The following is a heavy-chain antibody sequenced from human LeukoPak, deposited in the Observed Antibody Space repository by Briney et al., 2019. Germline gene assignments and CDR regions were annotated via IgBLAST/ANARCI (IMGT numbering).Heavy chain of an antibody. D-gene: IGHD2-15*01. CDR1: RFTFTDYS. Sequence: PGGSLRLSCAASRFTFTDYSMNWVRQAPGKGLEWVSFVSSLSNTIHYADSVKGRFTISRDNAKNSLYLQMNSLRDEDTAVYYCARGLYCSGGSCYFDSWGQGTLVTVSS. CDR3: ARGLYCSGGSCYFDS. CDR2: VSSLSNTI. V-gene: IGHV3-48*02. J-gene: IGHJ4*02.